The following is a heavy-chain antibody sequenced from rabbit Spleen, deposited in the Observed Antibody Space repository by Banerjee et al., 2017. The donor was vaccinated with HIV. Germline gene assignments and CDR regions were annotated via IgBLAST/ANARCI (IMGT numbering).Heavy chain of an antibody. D-gene: IGHD8-1*01. V-gene: IGHV1S40*01. CDR2: IDAGSSGFT. J-gene: IGHJ6*01. Sequence: QSLEESGGDLVKPGASLTLTCKASGIDFSISSYMCWVRQAPGKGLEWIACIDAGSSGFTYFATWAKGRFTISKISSTTVTLQMTRLTAADTATYFCARDTGTSFSSYGMDLWGPGTLVTVS. CDR3: ARDTGTSFSSYGMDL. CDR1: GIDFSISSY.